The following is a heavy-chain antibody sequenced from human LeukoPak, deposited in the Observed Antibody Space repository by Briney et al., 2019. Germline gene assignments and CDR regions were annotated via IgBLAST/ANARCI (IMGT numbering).Heavy chain of an antibody. J-gene: IGHJ4*02. CDR3: ASPSFGSMITFGGVIAPFGY. V-gene: IGHV4-39*01. Sequence: TSETLSLTCTVSGGSISSSSYYWGWIRQPPGKGLEWIGSIYYSGSTYYNPSLKSRVTISVDTSKNQFSLKLSSVTAADTAVYYCASPSFGSMITFGGVIAPFGYWGQGTLVTVSS. D-gene: IGHD3-16*02. CDR2: IYYSGST. CDR1: GGSISSSSYY.